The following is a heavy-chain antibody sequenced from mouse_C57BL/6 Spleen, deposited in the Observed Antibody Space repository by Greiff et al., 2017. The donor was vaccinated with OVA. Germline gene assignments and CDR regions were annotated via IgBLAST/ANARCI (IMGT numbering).Heavy chain of an antibody. J-gene: IGHJ2*01. CDR2: ISSGGDYI. CDR3: TRDYYGSSYGYFDY. CDR1: GFTFSSYA. Sequence: EVKLMESGEGLVKPGGSLKLSCAASGFTFSSYAMSWVRQTPEKRLEWVAYISSGGDYIYYADTVKGRFTISRDNARNTLYLQMSSLKSEDTAMYYCTRDYYGSSYGYFDYWGQGTTLTVSS. D-gene: IGHD1-1*01. V-gene: IGHV5-9-1*02.